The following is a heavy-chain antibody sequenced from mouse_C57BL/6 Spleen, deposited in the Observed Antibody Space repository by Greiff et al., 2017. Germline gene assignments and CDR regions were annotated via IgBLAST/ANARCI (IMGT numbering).Heavy chain of an antibody. CDR3: ARSNYGNGFAY. CDR2: IDPSDSET. D-gene: IGHD2-1*01. CDR1: GYTFTSYW. V-gene: IGHV1-52*01. J-gene: IGHJ3*01. Sequence: VQLQQSGAELVRPGSSVKLSCKASGYTFTSYWMHWVKQRPIQGLEWIGNIDPSDSETHYNQKFKDKATLTVDKSSSTAYMQLSSLTSEDSAVYYCARSNYGNGFAYWGQGTLVTVSA.